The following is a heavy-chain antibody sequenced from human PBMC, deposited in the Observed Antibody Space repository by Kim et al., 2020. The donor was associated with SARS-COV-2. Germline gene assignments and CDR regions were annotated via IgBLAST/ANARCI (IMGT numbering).Heavy chain of an antibody. CDR3: ARVQFSAAGPYYYYGMDV. V-gene: IGHV4-34*01. D-gene: IGHD6-13*01. Sequence: SETLSLTCAVYGGSFSGYYWSGIRQPPGKGLEWIGEINHSGSTNYNPSLKSRVTISVDTSKNQFSLKLSSVTAADTAVYYCARVQFSAAGPYYYYGMDVWGQGTTVTVSS. J-gene: IGHJ6*02. CDR1: GGSFSGYY. CDR2: INHSGST.